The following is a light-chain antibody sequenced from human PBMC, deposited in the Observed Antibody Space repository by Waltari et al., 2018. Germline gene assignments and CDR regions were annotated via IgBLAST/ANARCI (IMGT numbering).Light chain of an antibody. J-gene: IGKJ4*01. Sequence: DIVMTQSPDSLAVSLGERATINCKSSQSVLVSLNNQNYLAWYQQKPAQPPKLLIYWASTRESGVPDRFSGSESGTDFNLTISSLQAEDVAVYYCQQYCTTPLTFGGGTK. CDR2: WAS. CDR1: QSVLVSLNNQNY. CDR3: QQYCTTPLT. V-gene: IGKV4-1*01.